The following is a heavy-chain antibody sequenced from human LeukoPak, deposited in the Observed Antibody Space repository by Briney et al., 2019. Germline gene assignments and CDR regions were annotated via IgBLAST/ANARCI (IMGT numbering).Heavy chain of an antibody. J-gene: IGHJ4*02. D-gene: IGHD3-10*01. CDR1: GYTFTSYD. CDR3: ARVHPYYYGEYYFDY. Sequence: ASVKVSCKASGYTFTSYDINWVRQATGQGLEWMGWMNPNSGNTGYAQKFQGRVTITRNTSISTAYMELSSLRSDDTAVYYCARVHPYYYGEYYFDYWGQGTLVTVSS. V-gene: IGHV1-8*03. CDR2: MNPNSGNT.